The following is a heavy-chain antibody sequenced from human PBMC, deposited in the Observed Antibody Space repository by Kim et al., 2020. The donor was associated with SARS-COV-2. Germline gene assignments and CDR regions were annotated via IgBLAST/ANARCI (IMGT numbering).Heavy chain of an antibody. Sequence: PSLKSRVTISVDPSKNQFSLRLSSVTAADTAVYYCARHWIPRTATTHIDYWGQGTLVTVSS. CDR3: ARHWIPRTATTHIDY. J-gene: IGHJ4*02. V-gene: IGHV4-39*01. D-gene: IGHD1-1*01.